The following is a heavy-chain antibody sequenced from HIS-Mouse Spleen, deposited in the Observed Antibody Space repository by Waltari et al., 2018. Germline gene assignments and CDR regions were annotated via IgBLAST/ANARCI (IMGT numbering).Heavy chain of an antibody. CDR3: AKGGLMVYAIGDY. CDR1: GFTFRSYG. D-gene: IGHD2-8*01. Sequence: QVQLVESGGGVVQPGRSLRLSCAAPGFTFRSYGMHWVRQAPGKGLEWVAVIWYDGSNKYYADSVKGRFTISRDNSKNTLYLQMNSLRAEDTAVYYCAKGGLMVYAIGDYWGQGTLVTVSS. J-gene: IGHJ4*02. CDR2: IWYDGSNK. V-gene: IGHV3-33*06.